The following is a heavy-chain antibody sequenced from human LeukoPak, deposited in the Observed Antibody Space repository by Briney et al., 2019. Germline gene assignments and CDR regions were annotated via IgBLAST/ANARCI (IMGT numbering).Heavy chain of an antibody. CDR2: ISYDGSNK. CDR1: GFTFSYYG. Sequence: GGSLRLSCAASGFTFSYYGMHWVRQAPGKGLEWVAVISYDGSNKYYADSVKGRFTISRDNSKNTLYLQMNSLRAEDTAVYYCASNMGAAAVGDYMDVWGQGTTVTISS. CDR3: ASNMGAAAVGDYMDV. V-gene: IGHV3-30*03. J-gene: IGHJ6*03. D-gene: IGHD6-13*01.